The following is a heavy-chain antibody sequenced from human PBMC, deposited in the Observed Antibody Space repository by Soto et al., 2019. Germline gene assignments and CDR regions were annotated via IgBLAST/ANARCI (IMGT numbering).Heavy chain of an antibody. CDR1: GYSFTNYW. D-gene: IGHD3-10*01. Sequence: GEFLKDSWKGSGYSFTNYWIGWVRQMPGKGLEWMGIIYPGDSDTRYSPSFQGQVTISADKSISTAYLQWSSLKASDTAMYYCARLRVGFGELLTYWGQGTLVTVS. J-gene: IGHJ4*02. V-gene: IGHV5-51*01. CDR3: ARLRVGFGELLTY. CDR2: IYPGDSDT.